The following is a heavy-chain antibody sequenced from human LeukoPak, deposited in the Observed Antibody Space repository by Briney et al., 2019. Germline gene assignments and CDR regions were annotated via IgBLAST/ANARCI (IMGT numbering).Heavy chain of an antibody. J-gene: IGHJ4*02. CDR3: AREYYGSGIDY. Sequence: PSETLSLTCTGSGGSISSYYWSWLRQPPGKGLEWIGYIYYSGRTNYNPSLKSRVTISVDTSKNQFSLKLSSVTAADTAVYYCAREYYGSGIDYWGQGTLVTVSS. V-gene: IGHV4-59*01. CDR2: IYYSGRT. CDR1: GGSISSYY. D-gene: IGHD3-10*01.